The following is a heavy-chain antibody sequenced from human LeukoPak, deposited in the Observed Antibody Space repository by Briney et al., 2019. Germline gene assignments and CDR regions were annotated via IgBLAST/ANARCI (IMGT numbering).Heavy chain of an antibody. CDR1: GFTSSSYW. V-gene: IGHV3-7*01. D-gene: IGHD3-22*01. J-gene: IGHJ4*02. Sequence: GGSLRLSCAASGFTSSSYWMTWVRQAPGKGLEWVANIKQDGNEKYYVGSAKGRFTISRDNAKNSLYLQMNSLRAEDTAVYYCARGFDSRFFDKWGQGTLVTVSS. CDR2: IKQDGNEK. CDR3: ARGFDSRFFDK.